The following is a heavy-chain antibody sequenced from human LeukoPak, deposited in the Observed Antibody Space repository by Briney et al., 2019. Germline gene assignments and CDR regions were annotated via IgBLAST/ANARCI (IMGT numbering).Heavy chain of an antibody. J-gene: IGHJ3*02. Sequence: GESLKISCKGSGYSFTSYWIGWVRQMPGKGLEWMGIIYPEDSDTRYSPSFEGQVTFSVDKSISAAYLQWNTLQASDTATYYCARHGGMTTTEDAFDIWGQGTMVTVSS. CDR2: IYPEDSDT. D-gene: IGHD4-4*01. V-gene: IGHV5-51*01. CDR1: GYSFTSYW. CDR3: ARHGGMTTTEDAFDI.